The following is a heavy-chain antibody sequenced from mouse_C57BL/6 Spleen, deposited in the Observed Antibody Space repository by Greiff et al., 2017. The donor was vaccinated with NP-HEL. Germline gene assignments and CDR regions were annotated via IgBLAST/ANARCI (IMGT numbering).Heavy chain of an antibody. CDR3: AKHGGRDGPHWYFDV. J-gene: IGHJ1*03. D-gene: IGHD1-2*01. CDR1: GFSLTSYG. Sequence: VHLVESGPGLVAPSPSLSITCTVSGFSLTSYGVDWVRQPPGKGLEWLGVIWGGGSTNYNSALMSRLSISKDNSKSQVFLKMNSLQTDDTAMYYCAKHGGRDGPHWYFDVWGTGTTVTVSS. V-gene: IGHV2-9*01. CDR2: IWGGGST.